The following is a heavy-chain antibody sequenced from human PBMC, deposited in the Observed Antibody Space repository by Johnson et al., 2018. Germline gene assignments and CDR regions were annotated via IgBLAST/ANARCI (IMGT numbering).Heavy chain of an antibody. V-gene: IGHV3-7*01. CDR2: IKQDGSEK. D-gene: IGHD6-19*01. J-gene: IGHJ6*03. CDR1: GFTFSSYG. CDR3: ARWLVHGYYYRDV. Sequence: VQLVQSGGGVVQPGRSLRLSCAASGFTFSSYGMHWVRQAPGKGLEWVANIKQDGSEKYYVDSVKGRFTISRDNARDSLYLQMNSRGAEVMAVYYCARWLVHGYYYRDVWGKGTTVTGS.